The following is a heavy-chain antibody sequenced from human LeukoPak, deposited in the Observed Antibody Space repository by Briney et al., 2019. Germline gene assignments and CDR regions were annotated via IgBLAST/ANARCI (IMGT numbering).Heavy chain of an antibody. CDR2: ISGSGGST. Sequence: GGSLRLSCAASGFTFSSYAMTWVRQAPGKGLEWVSGISGSGGSTYYADSVKGRFTISRDNSKNTLYVQMNSLRAEDTAVYYCARDYSNYDYFDYWGQGTLVTVSS. J-gene: IGHJ4*02. V-gene: IGHV3-23*01. CDR1: GFTFSSYA. D-gene: IGHD4-11*01. CDR3: ARDYSNYDYFDY.